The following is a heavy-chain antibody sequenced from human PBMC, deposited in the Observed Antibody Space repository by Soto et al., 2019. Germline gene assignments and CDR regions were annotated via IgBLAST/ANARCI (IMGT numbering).Heavy chain of an antibody. CDR1: GFTFSSYK. Sequence: EVQLVESGGGLVKPGGSLRLSCAASGFTFSSYKMNWVRQAPGKGLEWVSYISSSSSYIYYADSVQGRFTISRDNAKNSLYLQMNSPRAEDTAVYYCARTRGDYYGMDVWGQGTTVTVSS. CDR3: ARTRGDYYGMDV. J-gene: IGHJ6*02. V-gene: IGHV3-21*01. CDR2: ISSSSSYI. D-gene: IGHD3-10*01.